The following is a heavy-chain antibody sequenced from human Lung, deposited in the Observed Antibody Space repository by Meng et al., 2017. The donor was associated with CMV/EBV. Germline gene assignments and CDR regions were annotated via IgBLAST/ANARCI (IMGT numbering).Heavy chain of an antibody. Sequence: GGSLRLSCAASGFTFGSYWMSWVRQAPGKGLAWVANINQDGSVKYYVDSVKGRFTISRDNAKNSLYLQMNSLRVEDTAVYYCARDNDGTDYWGQGTLVTVSS. CDR1: GFTFGSYW. V-gene: IGHV3-7*01. CDR2: INQDGSVK. J-gene: IGHJ4*02. CDR3: ARDNDGTDY. D-gene: IGHD5-24*01.